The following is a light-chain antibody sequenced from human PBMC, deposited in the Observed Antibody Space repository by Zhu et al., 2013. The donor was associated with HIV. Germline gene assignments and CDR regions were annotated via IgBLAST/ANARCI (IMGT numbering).Light chain of an antibody. CDR3: QQYGASPLT. CDR1: QSVASN. CDR2: GAS. Sequence: EIVLTQSPVTLSVSPGERVILSCRASQSVASNLAWYQQRPGQAPRLLIYGASSRATGIPDRFSGSGSGTDFTLTISRLEPEDFAVYYCQQYGASPLTFGGGTTVEIK. V-gene: IGKV3-20*01. J-gene: IGKJ4*01.